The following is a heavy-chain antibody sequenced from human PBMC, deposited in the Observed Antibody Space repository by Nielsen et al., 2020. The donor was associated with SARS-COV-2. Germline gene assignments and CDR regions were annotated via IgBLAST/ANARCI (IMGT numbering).Heavy chain of an antibody. CDR2: IYYSGSV. D-gene: IGHD2-2*01. Sequence: SETLSPTCTVSGGSLSSRNYYWGWIRQPPGKGLEWIGTIYYSGSVSYSPSLRSRVTISVDTSKKHFSLKLTSVTAADTAVYFCARGDIAVVPAAMFRGDDAFDIWGQGTMVRVSS. V-gene: IGHV4-39*02. CDR3: ARGDIAVVPAAMFRGDDAFDI. CDR1: GGSLSSRNYY. J-gene: IGHJ3*02.